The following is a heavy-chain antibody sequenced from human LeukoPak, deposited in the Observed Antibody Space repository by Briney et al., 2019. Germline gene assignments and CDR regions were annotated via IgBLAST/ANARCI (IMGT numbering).Heavy chain of an antibody. CDR3: ARTYYYGSGSLYHFDY. J-gene: IGHJ4*02. Sequence: GGSLRLSCAASGFTFSSYWMSWVRQAPGKGLEWVANIKQDGSEKYYADSVRGRFTISRDNAKNSLYLQMNSLRAEDTAVYYCARTYYYGSGSLYHFDYWGQGTLVTVSS. D-gene: IGHD3-10*01. CDR1: GFTFSSYW. CDR2: IKQDGSEK. V-gene: IGHV3-7*01.